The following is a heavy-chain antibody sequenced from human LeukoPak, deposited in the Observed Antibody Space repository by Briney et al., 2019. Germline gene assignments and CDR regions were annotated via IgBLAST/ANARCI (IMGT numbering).Heavy chain of an antibody. J-gene: IGHJ4*02. Sequence: GGSLRLSCAASGFTFSSYAMSWVRQAPGKGLEWVSAISGSGGSTYYADSVKGRFTISRDNSKNTLYLLMNSLRAEDTAVYYCAKDLGVRNEGFDYWGQGTLVTVSS. CDR3: AKDLGVRNEGFDY. CDR2: ISGSGGST. D-gene: IGHD1-1*01. V-gene: IGHV3-23*01. CDR1: GFTFSSYA.